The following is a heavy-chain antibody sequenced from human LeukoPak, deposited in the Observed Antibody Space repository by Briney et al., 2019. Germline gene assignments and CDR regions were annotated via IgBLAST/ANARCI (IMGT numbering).Heavy chain of an antibody. V-gene: IGHV3-23*01. CDR3: AKASGYGAYYDMDA. J-gene: IGHJ6*02. D-gene: IGHD3-3*01. CDR1: GFTFNNYA. Sequence: GGSLRLSCAASGFTFNNYAMSWVRQAPGKGLEWVSTASGSGDTRYYADSVKGRFTISRDNSKNTLYLQMNSLRAEDTAVYYCAKASGYGAYYDMDAWGQGTTVTVSS. CDR2: ASGSGDTR.